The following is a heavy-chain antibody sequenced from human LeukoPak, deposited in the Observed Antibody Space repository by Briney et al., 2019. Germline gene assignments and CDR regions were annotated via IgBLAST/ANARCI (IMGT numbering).Heavy chain of an antibody. V-gene: IGHV1-69*05. CDR1: GGTFSSYA. CDR3: ARVRYYDFWNSYFDY. Sequence: SVKVSYKASGGTFSSYAISWVRQAPGQGLEWMGGIIPIFGTANYAQKFQGRVTITTDESTSTAYMELSSLRSEDTAVYYCARVRYYDFWNSYFDYWGQGTLVTVSS. D-gene: IGHD3-3*01. J-gene: IGHJ4*02. CDR2: IIPIFGTA.